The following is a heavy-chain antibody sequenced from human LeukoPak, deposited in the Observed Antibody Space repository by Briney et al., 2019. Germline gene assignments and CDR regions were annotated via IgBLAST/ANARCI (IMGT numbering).Heavy chain of an antibody. Sequence: ASVKVSCKASGYTFTSYAMNWVRQAPGQGLEWMGWINTNTGNPTYAQGFTGRFVFSLDTSVSTPYLQISSLKAEDTAVYYCARELYCSSTSCYAGSYYYYYMDAWGKGTTVTVSS. CDR2: INTNTGNP. V-gene: IGHV7-4-1*02. J-gene: IGHJ6*03. CDR1: GYTFTSYA. D-gene: IGHD2-2*01. CDR3: ARELYCSSTSCYAGSYYYYYMDA.